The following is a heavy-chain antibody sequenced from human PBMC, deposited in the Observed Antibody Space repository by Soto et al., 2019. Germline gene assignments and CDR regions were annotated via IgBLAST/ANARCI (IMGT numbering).Heavy chain of an antibody. D-gene: IGHD1-1*01. Sequence: GSLRLSCFGSGFTFSNYKMNWVRQAPLQGLECFSSISGSSTYIYYADSVRGRFTISRDNAKHSVHLQMNSLRVEDTAVYFCAREELPPGTSFNSWFDPWGQGTLVTVSS. CDR3: AREELPPGTSFNSWFDP. CDR2: ISGSSTYI. CDR1: GFTFSNYK. J-gene: IGHJ5*02. V-gene: IGHV3-21*01.